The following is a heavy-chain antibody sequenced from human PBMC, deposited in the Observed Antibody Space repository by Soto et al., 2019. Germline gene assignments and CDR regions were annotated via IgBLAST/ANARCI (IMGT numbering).Heavy chain of an antibody. J-gene: IGHJ4*02. CDR2: ISGSGGST. CDR3: AKDPGVRNYYDSSGYFDY. V-gene: IGHV3-23*01. D-gene: IGHD3-22*01. CDR1: GFTFSSYA. Sequence: GGSLRLSCAASGFTFSSYAMSWVRQAPGKGLEWVSAISGSGGSTYYADSVKGRFTISRDNSKNTLYLQMNSLRAEDTAVYYCAKDPGVRNYYDSSGYFDYWGKRTLVTVSS.